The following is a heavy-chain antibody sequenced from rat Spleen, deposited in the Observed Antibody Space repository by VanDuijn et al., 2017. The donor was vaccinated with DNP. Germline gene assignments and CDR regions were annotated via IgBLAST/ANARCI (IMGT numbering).Heavy chain of an antibody. D-gene: IGHD1-4*01. V-gene: IGHV2-1*01. CDR3: TRFHSTGLTWFAY. CDR2: MWSDGDT. J-gene: IGHJ3*01. CDR1: GFSLTSYG. Sequence: QVQLKESGPGLVQPSQTLSLTCTVSGFSLTSYGVSWVRQPPGKGLEWMGVMWSDGDTSYNSVLKSRLSINRDTSKSQVFLNMNSLQTEDTAIYFCTRFHSTGLTWFAYWGQGTLVTVSS.